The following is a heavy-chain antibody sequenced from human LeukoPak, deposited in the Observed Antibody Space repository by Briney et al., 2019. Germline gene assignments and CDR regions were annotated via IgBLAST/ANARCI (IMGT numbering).Heavy chain of an antibody. V-gene: IGHV3-20*04. CDR3: ARVPNDLWFGELLWYDY. D-gene: IGHD3-10*01. J-gene: IGHJ4*02. CDR1: GFKFDDYG. CDR2: INWNGDSR. Sequence: GGSLRLSCTASGFKFDDYGMTWVRQAPGKGLEWVSDINWNGDSRGYAHSVRGRFTIYRDNSKNSLYLQMNSLRAEDTAVYYCARVPNDLWFGELLWYDYWGQGTLVTVSS.